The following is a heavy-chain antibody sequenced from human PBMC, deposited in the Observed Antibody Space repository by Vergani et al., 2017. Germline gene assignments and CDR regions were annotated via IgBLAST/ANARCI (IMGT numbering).Heavy chain of an antibody. CDR1: GFTVSSNY. D-gene: IGHD1-1*01. Sequence: VQLMESGGGLVQPGGSLRLSCAASGFTVSSNYMSWVRQAPGKGLEWVSHISPGASTVSYTDSVTGRFTVSRDNDNNSLTLDMTTLRVEDTAVYYCAKNPGISTTRHYYAMDVWGQGTTVTVSS. CDR2: ISPGASTV. CDR3: AKNPGISTTRHYYAMDV. J-gene: IGHJ6*02. V-gene: IGHV3-11*04.